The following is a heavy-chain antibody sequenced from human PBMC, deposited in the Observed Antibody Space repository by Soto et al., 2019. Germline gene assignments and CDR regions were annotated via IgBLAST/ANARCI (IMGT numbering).Heavy chain of an antibody. V-gene: IGHV3-48*03. CDR1: GFTFRSYE. CDR2: ISSGGDSS. J-gene: IGHJ4*02. CDR3: ARVHCSTTTCHVQAFDS. D-gene: IGHD2-2*01. Sequence: EVQLVESGGGLAQPGGSVRLSCAASGFTFRSYEMNWVRQAPGKTLAWVSYISSGGDSSYYADSVKGRFTISRDNAKNSLYLQMNSLRVEDTAVYYCARVHCSTTTCHVQAFDSWGQGTLVTVSS.